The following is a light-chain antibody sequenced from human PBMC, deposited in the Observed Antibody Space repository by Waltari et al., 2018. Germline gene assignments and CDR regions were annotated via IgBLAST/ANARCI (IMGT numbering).Light chain of an antibody. J-gene: IGKJ4*01. V-gene: IGKV3-15*01. Sequence: EIVMTQSPANLSVSPGEGATLSCRASQSIRSNLAWYQQRPGQAPRLLIFGASTRATGIPPRFSGSGSGTEFTLTTTSLQSEDCAVYFCQHYATQPLTFGGGTTVEI. CDR2: GAS. CDR3: QHYATQPLT. CDR1: QSIRSN.